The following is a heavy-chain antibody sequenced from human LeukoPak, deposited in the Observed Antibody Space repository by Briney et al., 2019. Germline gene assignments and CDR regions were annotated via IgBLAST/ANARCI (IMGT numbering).Heavy chain of an antibody. J-gene: IGHJ4*02. V-gene: IGHV3-23*01. CDR1: GFTFSSYA. CDR2: ISGGDST. D-gene: IGHD6-13*01. CDR3: ATTAYRSRNY. Sequence: PGGSLRLSCAASGFTFSSYAMGWVRQAPGKGLEWVSSISGGDSTYYTNSVKGRFTISRDNSKNTLYLQMNSLRAEDTAVYYCATTAYRSRNYWGQGTLVTVSS.